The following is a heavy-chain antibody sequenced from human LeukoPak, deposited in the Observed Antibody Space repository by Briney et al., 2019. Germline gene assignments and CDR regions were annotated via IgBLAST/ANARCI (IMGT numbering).Heavy chain of an antibody. Sequence: GASVKVSCKASGYTFTNYDINWVRQATGQGLEWTGWMNPNSGNTGYAQKFQGRVTITRDTSIGTAYMELSSLRSDDTAVYYCARRSDYYDSSAYYYWGQGTLVTVSS. CDR2: MNPNSGNT. V-gene: IGHV1-8*03. J-gene: IGHJ4*02. CDR1: GYTFTNYD. CDR3: ARRSDYYDSSAYYY. D-gene: IGHD3-22*01.